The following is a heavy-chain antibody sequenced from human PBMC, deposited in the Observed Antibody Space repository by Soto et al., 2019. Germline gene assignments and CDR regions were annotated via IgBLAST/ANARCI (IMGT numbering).Heavy chain of an antibody. CDR1: GDSLSNYA. J-gene: IGHJ6*02. CDR2: IMAIFGTA. CDR3: ASRTVVPAAITYYYGMDV. D-gene: IGHD2-2*01. Sequence: QVQLVQSGAEVKKPGSSVKVSCKASGDSLSNYAINWVRQAPGQGLEWMGGIMAIFGTANYAQKFQGRVTITADDSTSTVYMDLSSLRSEDTAVYYCASRTVVPAAITYYYGMDVWVQGTTVTVSS. V-gene: IGHV1-69*01.